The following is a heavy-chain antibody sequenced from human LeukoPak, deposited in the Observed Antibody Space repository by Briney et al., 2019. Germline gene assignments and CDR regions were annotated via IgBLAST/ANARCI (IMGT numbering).Heavy chain of an antibody. CDR3: ARDQGGSSIDAFDI. Sequence: ASVKVSCKASGYSFTGYYMHWVRQAPGQGLEWMGWINPNSGGTNYAQKFQGWVTMTRDTSISTAYMELSRLRSDDTAVYYCARDQGGSSIDAFDIWGQGTMVTVSS. CDR2: INPNSGGT. D-gene: IGHD3-16*01. V-gene: IGHV1-2*04. J-gene: IGHJ3*02. CDR1: GYSFTGYY.